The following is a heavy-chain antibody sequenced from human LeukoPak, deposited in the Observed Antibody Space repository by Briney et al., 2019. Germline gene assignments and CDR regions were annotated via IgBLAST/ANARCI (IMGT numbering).Heavy chain of an antibody. D-gene: IGHD3-3*01. V-gene: IGHV4-59*01. CDR3: ARSEPYYDFWSGYSYYYGMDV. CDR1: GGSISSYY. CDR2: IYYSGST. Sequence: SETLSLTCTVSGGSISSYYWSWIRQPPGKGLEWIGYIYYSGSTNYNPSLKSRVTISVDTSKNQFSLKLSSVTAADTAVYYCARSEPYYDFWSGYSYYYGMDVWGQGTTVTVSS. J-gene: IGHJ6*02.